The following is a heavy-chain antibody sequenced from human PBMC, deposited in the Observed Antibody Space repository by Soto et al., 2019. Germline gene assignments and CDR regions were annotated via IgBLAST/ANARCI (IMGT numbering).Heavy chain of an antibody. CDR1: GYTLNTYY. J-gene: IGHJ4*02. CDR3: ARGGHIAVVTASFDY. Sequence: GASVKVSCKPSGYTLNTYYLHWVRQAPGQGLEWMGIIHPSGGGSTYAQKFLGRVTMTRDTSTSTVFMELSSLRSAYTAVYYCARGGHIAVVTASFDYWGQGTLVTVSS. CDR2: IHPSGGGS. V-gene: IGHV1-46*02. D-gene: IGHD2-21*02.